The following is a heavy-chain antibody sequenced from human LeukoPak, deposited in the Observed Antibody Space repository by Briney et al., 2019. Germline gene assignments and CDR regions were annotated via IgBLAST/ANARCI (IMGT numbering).Heavy chain of an antibody. CDR1: GGTFSSYA. J-gene: IGHJ4*02. V-gene: IGHV1-69*13. D-gene: IGHD5-12*01. CDR2: IIPIFGTA. Sequence: ASVKVSCKASGGTFSSYAISWVRQAPGQGLEWMGGIIPIFGTANYAQKFQGRVTITADESTSTAYMELRSLRSDDTAVYYCARERSRYSGYDFPDYWGQGTLVTVSS. CDR3: ARERSRYSGYDFPDY.